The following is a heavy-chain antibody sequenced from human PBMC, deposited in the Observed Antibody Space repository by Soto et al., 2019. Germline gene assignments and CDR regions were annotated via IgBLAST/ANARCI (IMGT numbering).Heavy chain of an antibody. Sequence: QVQLVESGGGVVQPGRSLRLSCAASGFTFSSYGMHWVRQAPGKGLEWVAVIWYDGSNKYYADSVKGRFTISRDNSKNTLYLQMNSLRAEDTAVYYCARGQKRWQWLTRWGQGTLVTVSS. CDR3: ARGQKRWQWLTR. J-gene: IGHJ4*02. CDR1: GFTFSSYG. CDR2: IWYDGSNK. V-gene: IGHV3-33*01. D-gene: IGHD6-19*01.